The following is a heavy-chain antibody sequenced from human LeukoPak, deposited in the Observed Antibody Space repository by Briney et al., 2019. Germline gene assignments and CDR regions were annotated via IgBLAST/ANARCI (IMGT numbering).Heavy chain of an antibody. CDR1: GVSFSGYY. D-gene: IGHD3-16*01. CDR2: INHSGST. Sequence: SETLSLTCAVYGVSFSGYYWSWIRQPPGKGLEWIGEINHSGSTNYNPSLKSRVTISVDTSKNQFSLKLSSVTAADTAVYYCALTSYLVADAFDIWGQGTMVTVSS. CDR3: ALTSYLVADAFDI. V-gene: IGHV4-34*01. J-gene: IGHJ3*02.